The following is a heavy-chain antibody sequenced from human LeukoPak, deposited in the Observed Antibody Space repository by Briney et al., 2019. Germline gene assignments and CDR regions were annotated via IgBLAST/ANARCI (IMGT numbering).Heavy chain of an antibody. Sequence: GGSLRLSCAASGFTFSSYSMNWVRQAPGKGLEWVSAISGSGSTYSADSVKGRFTISRDNSKNTLYLQMNSLRAEDTAIYYCATTYYYDGSGPPGGYWGQGTLVTVSS. V-gene: IGHV3-23*01. D-gene: IGHD3-22*01. CDR3: ATTYYYDGSGPPGGY. J-gene: IGHJ4*02. CDR1: GFTFSSYS. CDR2: ISGSGST.